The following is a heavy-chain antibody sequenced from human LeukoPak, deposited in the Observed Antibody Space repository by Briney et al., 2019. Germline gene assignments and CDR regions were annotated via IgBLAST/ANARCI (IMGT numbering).Heavy chain of an antibody. CDR2: IKYHVRDE. Sequence: GGSLRLSCAASGFTFSDDWMNWVRQAPGEGLEWVSNIKYHVRDEHYVDTVRGRCTIARDNAKNSLFLQMNSLRAEDTAVYYCARIGGSGTYWDYWGQGKLVTVSS. D-gene: IGHD3-10*01. J-gene: IGHJ4*02. CDR3: ARIGGSGTYWDY. CDR1: GFTFSDDW. V-gene: IGHV3-7*01.